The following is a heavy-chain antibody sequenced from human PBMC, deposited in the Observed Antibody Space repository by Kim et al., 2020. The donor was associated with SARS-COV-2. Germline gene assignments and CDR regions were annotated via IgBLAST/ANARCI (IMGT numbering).Heavy chain of an antibody. V-gene: IGHV3-73*01. CDR3: TRAGLPARDWFDS. CDR1: GFTFSDSS. D-gene: IGHD2-2*01. CDR2: IRSKANSYTT. Sequence: GGSLRLSCVTSGFTFSDSSIQWVRQASGKGLEWVGRIRSKANSYTTTYTESVKGRFAMSRDDSRHTAYLQMNSLRAEETAVYYCTRAGLPARDWFDSWG. J-gene: IGHJ5*01.